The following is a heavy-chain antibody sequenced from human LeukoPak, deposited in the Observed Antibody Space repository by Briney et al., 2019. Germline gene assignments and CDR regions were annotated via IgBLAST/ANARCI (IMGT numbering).Heavy chain of an antibody. D-gene: IGHD4-11*01. CDR3: ARGTMVTVNFDY. J-gene: IGHJ4*02. V-gene: IGHV3-30-3*01. CDR2: ISYDGSNK. Sequence: GGSLRLSCAASGFTFSSYAMHWVRQAPGKGLEWVAVISYDGSNKYYADSVKGRFTISRDNSKNTLYLQMNSLRAEDTAVYYCARGTMVTVNFDYWGQGTLVTVSS. CDR1: GFTFSSYA.